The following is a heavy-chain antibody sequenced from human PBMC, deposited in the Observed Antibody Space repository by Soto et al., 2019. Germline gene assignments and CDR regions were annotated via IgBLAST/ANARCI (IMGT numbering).Heavy chain of an antibody. D-gene: IGHD1-26*01. CDR3: AKGFYPGATFDS. Sequence: GGSLRLSCAASGFTFSNYAMSWVRQPPGKGLEWVSTFDISGPLTYYADSVKGRFTISRDNSKNTLYLQMNSLRAEDTAVYYCAKGFYPGATFDSWGQGISVTVSS. V-gene: IGHV3-23*01. J-gene: IGHJ4*02. CDR1: GFTFSNYA. CDR2: FDISGPLT.